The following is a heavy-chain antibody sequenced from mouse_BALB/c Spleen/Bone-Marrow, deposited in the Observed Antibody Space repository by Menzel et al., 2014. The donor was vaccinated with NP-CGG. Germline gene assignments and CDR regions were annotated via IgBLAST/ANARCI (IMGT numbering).Heavy chain of an antibody. CDR3: TRNGPDSSGYPAWFAY. CDR2: INPSNGGT. Sequence: QVQLQQSGAELAKPGASVKLSCKASGYTFTIYYMFWVKQRPGQGLEWIGEINPSNGGTNFNEKFKSKATLTVDKSSSTAYMQLSSLTSEDSAVYYCTRNGPDSSGYPAWFAYWGQGTLVTVSA. CDR1: GYTFTIYY. V-gene: IGHV1S81*02. J-gene: IGHJ3*01. D-gene: IGHD3-2*01.